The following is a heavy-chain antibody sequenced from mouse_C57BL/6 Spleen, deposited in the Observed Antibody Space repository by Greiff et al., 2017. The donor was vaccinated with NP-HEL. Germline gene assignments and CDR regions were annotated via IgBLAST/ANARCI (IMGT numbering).Heavy chain of an antibody. J-gene: IGHJ3*01. D-gene: IGHD2-2*01. Sequence: EVQLQQSGAELVRPGASVKLSCTASGFNIKDDYMHWVKQRPEQGLEWIGWIDPENGDTEYASKFQGKATITADTSSNTAYLQLSSLTSEDTAVYYCTTLDGYDRGFSYWGQGTLVTVSA. CDR3: TTLDGYDRGFSY. CDR1: GFNIKDDY. V-gene: IGHV14-4*01. CDR2: IDPENGDT.